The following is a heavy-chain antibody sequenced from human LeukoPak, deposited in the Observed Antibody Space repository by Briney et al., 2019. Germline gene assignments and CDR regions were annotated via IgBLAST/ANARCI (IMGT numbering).Heavy chain of an antibody. CDR2: ISSSSSYI. CDR1: GFTFSSYS. J-gene: IGHJ4*02. CDR3: ARGGSYSLAIGY. V-gene: IGHV3-21*01. D-gene: IGHD1-26*01. Sequence: GGSLRLSCAASGFTFSSYSMNWVRQAPGKGLEWVSSISSSSSYIYYADSVKGRFTISRDNAKNSLYLQMNSLRAEDTAVYFCARGGSYSLAIGYWGQGTLVTVSS.